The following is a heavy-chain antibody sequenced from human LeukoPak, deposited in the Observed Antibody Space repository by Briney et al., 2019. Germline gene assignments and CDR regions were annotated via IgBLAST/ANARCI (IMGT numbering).Heavy chain of an antibody. J-gene: IGHJ6*02. V-gene: IGHV5-51*01. CDR1: GYSFTTYW. CDR2: ISPGDFDT. CDR3: ARHQGGMDV. Sequence: GESLKISCKASGYSFTTYWVAWVRQMPGKGLEWMGMISPGDFDTRYTPSFKGQATISADKSISTAYLQWSSLKASDTAIYYCARHQGGMDVWGQGTTVTVSS.